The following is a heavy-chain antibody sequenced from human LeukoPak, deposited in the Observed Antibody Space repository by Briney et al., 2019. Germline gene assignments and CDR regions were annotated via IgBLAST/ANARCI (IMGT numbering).Heavy chain of an antibody. Sequence: GGSLRLSCAASGFTFSDYYMSWMRQAPGKGLEWVSYISSSGRTIYYADSVKGRFTISRDNAKNSLYLQMNSLRDEETAVYYCASGIVGALDYWGQGTLVTVSS. CDR3: ASGIVGALDY. J-gene: IGHJ4*02. D-gene: IGHD1-26*01. CDR2: ISSSGRTI. V-gene: IGHV3-11*04. CDR1: GFTFSDYY.